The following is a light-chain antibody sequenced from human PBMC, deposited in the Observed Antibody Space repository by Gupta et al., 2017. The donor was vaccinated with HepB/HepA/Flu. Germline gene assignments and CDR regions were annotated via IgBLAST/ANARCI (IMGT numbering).Light chain of an antibody. J-gene: IGKJ2*02. V-gene: IGKV1-33*01. CDR1: QDISNY. CDR3: QHDNNLPCN. CDR2: GAS. Sequence: DIQMTQSPSSLSASVGDRVTITCQASQDISNYLNWYQQKPGKAPKLLIYGASNLETGVPSRFSGSGSGTDFTFTISSLQPEDFATYYCQHDNNLPCNFGQGTKLDIK.